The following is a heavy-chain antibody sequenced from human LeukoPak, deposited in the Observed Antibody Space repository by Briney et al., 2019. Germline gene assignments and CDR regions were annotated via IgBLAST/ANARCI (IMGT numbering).Heavy chain of an antibody. J-gene: IGHJ5*02. CDR3: ARDRGWFDP. D-gene: IGHD3-10*01. CDR1: VGTFSSYT. V-gene: IGHV1-69*04. Sequence: SAKVSCKPSVGTFSSYTISWVRESPGQGLEWMGRIIPILGIANYAQKFQGRVTITADKSTSTAYLALSSLRSEDTAVYYCARDRGWFDPWGQGTLVTVSS. CDR2: IIPILGIA.